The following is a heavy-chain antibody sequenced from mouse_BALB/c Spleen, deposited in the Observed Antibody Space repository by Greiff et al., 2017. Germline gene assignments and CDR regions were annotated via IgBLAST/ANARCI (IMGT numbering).Heavy chain of an antibody. CDR1: GYTFTSYW. CDR2: INPSTGYT. D-gene: IGHD2-10*02. Sequence: VHLVESGAELAKPGASVKMSCKASGYTFTSYWMHWVKQRPGQGLEWIGYINPSTGYTEYNQKFKDKATLTADKSSSTAYMQLSSLTSEDSAVYYCARGYGNYHYWGQGTTLTVSS. CDR3: ARGYGNYHY. V-gene: IGHV1-7*01. J-gene: IGHJ2*01.